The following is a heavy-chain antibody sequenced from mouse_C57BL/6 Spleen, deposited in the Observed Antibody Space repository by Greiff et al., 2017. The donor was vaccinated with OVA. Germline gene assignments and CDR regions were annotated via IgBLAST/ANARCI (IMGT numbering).Heavy chain of an antibody. CDR3: ANDYVAMDY. Sequence: EVMLVESGGGLVKPGGSLKLSCAASGFTFSDYGMHWVRQAPEKGLEWVAYISSGSSTIYYADTVKGRCTITRDNAKNTLFLQMTSLRSEDTAMYYYANDYVAMDYWGQGTSVTVSS. CDR2: ISSGSSTI. CDR1: GFTFSDYG. V-gene: IGHV5-17*01. J-gene: IGHJ4*01.